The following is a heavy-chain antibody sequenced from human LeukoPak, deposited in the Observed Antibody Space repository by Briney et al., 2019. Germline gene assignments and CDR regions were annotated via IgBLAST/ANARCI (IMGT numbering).Heavy chain of an antibody. D-gene: IGHD3-22*01. CDR1: GHTFTGYY. CDR2: INPNSGGT. J-gene: IGHJ4*02. CDR3: AREEYYDSSGYYYIYFDY. V-gene: IGHV1-2*02. Sequence: ASVKVSCKASGHTFTGYYMHWVRQAPGQGLEWMGWINPNSGGTNYAQKLQGRVTMTTDTSTSTAYMELRSLRSDDTAVYYCAREEYYDSSGYYYIYFDYWGQGTLVTVSS.